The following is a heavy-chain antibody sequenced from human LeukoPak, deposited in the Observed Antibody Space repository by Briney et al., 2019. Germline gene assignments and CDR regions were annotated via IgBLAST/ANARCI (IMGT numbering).Heavy chain of an antibody. Sequence: ASVKVSCKASGNTFTSYAMHWVRQAPGQRLEWMGWINAGNGNTKYSQKFQGRVTITRDTSASTAYMELSSLRSEDTAVYYCARDLGYSSSWYYFDYWGQGTLVTVSS. CDR2: INAGNGNT. V-gene: IGHV1-3*01. J-gene: IGHJ4*02. D-gene: IGHD6-13*01. CDR3: ARDLGYSSSWYYFDY. CDR1: GNTFTSYA.